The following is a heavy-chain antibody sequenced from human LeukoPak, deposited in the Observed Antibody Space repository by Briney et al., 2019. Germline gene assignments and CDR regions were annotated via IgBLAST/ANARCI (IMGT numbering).Heavy chain of an antibody. CDR2: TYTSGIT. J-gene: IGHJ4*02. V-gene: IGHV3-66*01. Sequence: GGSLRLSCAVSGFTVSSNFMSWVRQAPGKGPEWVSVTYTSGITYYADSVRGRFTISRDNSKNILYLQMDSLTAEDTAAYYCAREDAGGTYSFDYWGQGTLVTVSS. D-gene: IGHD1-26*01. CDR3: AREDAGGTYSFDY. CDR1: GFTVSSNF.